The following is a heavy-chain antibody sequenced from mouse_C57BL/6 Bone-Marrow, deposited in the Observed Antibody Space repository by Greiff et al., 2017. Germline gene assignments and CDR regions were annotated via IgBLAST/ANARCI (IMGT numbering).Heavy chain of an antibody. D-gene: IGHD1-1*01. CDR1: GYTFTDYY. Sequence: VQLQQSGAELVRPGASVKLSCKASGYTFTDYYINWVKQRPGQGLEWIARIYPGSGNTYYNEKFKGKATLTADKSSSTAYMELRSLTSEDSAVYFCARTYGSYYYAMDYWGQGTSVTVSS. V-gene: IGHV1-76*01. CDR2: IYPGSGNT. CDR3: ARTYGSYYYAMDY. J-gene: IGHJ4*01.